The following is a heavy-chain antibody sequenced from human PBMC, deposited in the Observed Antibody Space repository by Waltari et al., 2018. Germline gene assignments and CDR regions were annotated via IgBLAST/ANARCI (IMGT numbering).Heavy chain of an antibody. J-gene: IGHJ4*02. CDR1: GYTFTGYY. CDR2: INPNSGAT. CDR3: ATYPRMIPSAAPPFDY. Sequence: QVQLVQSGAEVKKPGASVKVSCQASGYTFTGYYMHWVRQAPGQGLEWMGWINPNSGATNYAQNLQGRVTMTRETSINTAYMELNRLGSDDSAVYYCATYPRMIPSAAPPFDYWGQGTLVTVSS. V-gene: IGHV1-2*02. D-gene: IGHD2-2*01.